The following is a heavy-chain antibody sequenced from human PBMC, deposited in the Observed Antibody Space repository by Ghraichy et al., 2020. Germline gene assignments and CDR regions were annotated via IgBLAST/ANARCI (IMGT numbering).Heavy chain of an antibody. CDR1: GFTFSSYA. J-gene: IGHJ4*02. V-gene: IGHV3-23*01. Sequence: GGSLRLSCAASGFTFSSYAMSWVRQAPGKGLEWVSAISGSGGSTYYADSVKGRFTISRDNSKNTLYLQKNSLRAEDTAVYYCAKGLDPYSSGWFDYWGQGTLVTVSS. D-gene: IGHD6-19*01. CDR3: AKGLDPYSSGWFDY. CDR2: ISGSGGST.